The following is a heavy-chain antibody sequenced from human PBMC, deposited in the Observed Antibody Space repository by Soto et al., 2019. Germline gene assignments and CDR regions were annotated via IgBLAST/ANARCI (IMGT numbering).Heavy chain of an antibody. CDR2: VSPYNGNT. J-gene: IGHJ5*02. Sequence: QVQLVQSGAEVKKPGASVKVSCKASGYTFSNYGISWVRQAPGQGLEWMGRVSPYNGNTNYEQKLQGRVTMTTDTSTSTAYMELRSLRSDDTTVYYCARDRGYNRNSGWFDPWGQGTLVTVSS. V-gene: IGHV1-18*01. CDR3: ARDRGYNRNSGWFDP. CDR1: GYTFSNYG. D-gene: IGHD1-7*01.